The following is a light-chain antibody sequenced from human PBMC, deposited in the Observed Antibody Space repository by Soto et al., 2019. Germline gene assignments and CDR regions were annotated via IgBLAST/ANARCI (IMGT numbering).Light chain of an antibody. J-gene: IGLJ2*01. Sequence: QSALTQPASVSGSPGQSITISCTGTSSDVGGYNYVSWYQQHPGKAPKLMIYDVSNRPSGVSNRFSGSKSGNTASLTISGLPAEDEGDYSCSSYTASSPHVVVGGGTKLTVL. CDR1: SSDVGGYNY. V-gene: IGLV2-14*01. CDR2: DVS. CDR3: SSYTASSPHVV.